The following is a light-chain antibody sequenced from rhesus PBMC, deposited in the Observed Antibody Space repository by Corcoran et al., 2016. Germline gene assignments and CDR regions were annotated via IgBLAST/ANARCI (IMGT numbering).Light chain of an antibody. V-gene: IGKV3-53*01. Sequence: QVILTQSPATLSLSPGERATLSCRASQSVGSSLAWYQQKPGRAPRLLIHGASSRATGIPDRFSGSGSGTEFTLTISSLEPEDFAVYYCQKYSSSPYSFGQGTKVEIK. CDR3: QKYSSSPYS. CDR2: GAS. J-gene: IGKJ2*01. CDR1: QSVGSS.